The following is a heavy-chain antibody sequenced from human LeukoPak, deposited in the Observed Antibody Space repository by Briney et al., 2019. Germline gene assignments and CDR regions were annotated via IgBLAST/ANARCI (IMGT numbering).Heavy chain of an antibody. CDR2: IHHSGST. CDR3: ARDASGSNYDILTGYYGFDY. D-gene: IGHD3-9*01. Sequence: SETLSLTCAVSGYSISSGYYWGWIRQPPGKGLEWIGSIHHSGSTYYNPSLKSRVTISVDTSKNQFSLKLSSVTAADTAVYYCARDASGSNYDILTGYYGFDYWGQGTLVTVSS. CDR1: GYSISSGYY. J-gene: IGHJ4*02. V-gene: IGHV4-38-2*02.